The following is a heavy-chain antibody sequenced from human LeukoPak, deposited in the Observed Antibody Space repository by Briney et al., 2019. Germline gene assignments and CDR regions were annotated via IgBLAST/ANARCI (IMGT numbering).Heavy chain of an antibody. CDR1: GFTFSNYA. CDR3: ARDRFGSLLSKGDAFDI. CDR2: ISSSSSYI. J-gene: IGHJ3*02. Sequence: GGSLRLSCAASGFTFSNYAMHWVRQAPGKGLEWVSSISSSSSYIYYADSVKGRFTISRDNAKNSLYLQMNSLRAEDTAVYYCARDRFGSLLSKGDAFDIWGQGTMVTVSS. D-gene: IGHD2-2*01. V-gene: IGHV3-21*01.